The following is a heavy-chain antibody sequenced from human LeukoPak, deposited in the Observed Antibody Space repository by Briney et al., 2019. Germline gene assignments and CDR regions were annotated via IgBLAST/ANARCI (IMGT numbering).Heavy chain of an antibody. CDR1: RYSFTSYW. V-gene: IGHV5-51*01. CDR2: IYPGDSDT. D-gene: IGHD2-21*02. J-gene: IGHJ4*02. Sequence: GESLKISCKGSRYSFTSYWIGWVRQMPGKGLEWMGIIYPGDSDTRYSPSFQGQVTISADKSISTAYLQWSSLKASDTAMYYCARHDGCGTYCGGDRGLDYWGQGTLVTVSS. CDR3: ARHDGCGTYCGGDRGLDY.